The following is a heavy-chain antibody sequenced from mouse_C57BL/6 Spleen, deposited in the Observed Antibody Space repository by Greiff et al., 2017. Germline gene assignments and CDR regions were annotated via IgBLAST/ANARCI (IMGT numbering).Heavy chain of an antibody. CDR2: IDPSDSYT. J-gene: IGHJ2*01. CDR1: GYTFTSYW. V-gene: IGHV1-69*01. D-gene: IGHD3-2*02. Sequence: QVQLQQPGAELVMPGASVKLSCKASGYTFTSYWMHWVKQRPGQGLEWIGEIDPSDSYTNYNPKFKGKSTLTVDQSSSTAYMQLSSLTSEDSAVYYCARGGLRLPYFDYWGQGTTLTVSS. CDR3: ARGGLRLPYFDY.